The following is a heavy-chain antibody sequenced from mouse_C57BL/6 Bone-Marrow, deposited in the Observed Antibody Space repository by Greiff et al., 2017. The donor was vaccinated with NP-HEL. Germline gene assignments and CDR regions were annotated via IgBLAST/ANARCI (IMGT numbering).Heavy chain of an antibody. Sequence: EVQLVESGGGLVKPGGSLKLSCAASGFTFSSYAMSWVRQTPEKRLEWVATISDGGSYTYYPDNVKGRFTISRDNAKNNLYLQMSHLKSEDTAMYYCAREEYHWYFDVWGTGTTVTVSS. D-gene: IGHD2-10*02. CDR2: ISDGGSYT. V-gene: IGHV5-4*01. J-gene: IGHJ1*03. CDR1: GFTFSSYA. CDR3: AREEYHWYFDV.